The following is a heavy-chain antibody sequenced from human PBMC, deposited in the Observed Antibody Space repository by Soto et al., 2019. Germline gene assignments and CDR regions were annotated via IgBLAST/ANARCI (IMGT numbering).Heavy chain of an antibody. Sequence: QVQLVEAGGGVVQPGRSLRLSCAASGLIFSSYAMHWVRQAPGKGLEWVSIISYAGSNKYYADSVKGRFTISRDNSKDTLYLQMNSLRPEDTAVYYCARVGPYGDFLHYWGQGTLVTVSS. CDR3: ARVGPYGDFLHY. CDR2: ISYAGSNK. CDR1: GLIFSSYA. V-gene: IGHV3-30-3*01. J-gene: IGHJ4*02. D-gene: IGHD4-17*01.